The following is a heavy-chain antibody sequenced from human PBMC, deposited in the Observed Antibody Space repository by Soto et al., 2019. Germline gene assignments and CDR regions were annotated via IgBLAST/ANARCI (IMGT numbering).Heavy chain of an antibody. CDR1: GGTFSSYT. J-gene: IGHJ6*04. CDR3: ARGLEWLGPDV. V-gene: IGHV1-18*01. CDR2: ISANNGIT. D-gene: IGHD3-3*01. Sequence: GASVKVSCKASGGTFSSYTISWVRQAPGQGPEWMGRISANNGITNYAQKLQGGVTITTDTSTSTAYMELRSLRSDDTAVYYCARGLEWLGPDVWGKGTTVTVSS.